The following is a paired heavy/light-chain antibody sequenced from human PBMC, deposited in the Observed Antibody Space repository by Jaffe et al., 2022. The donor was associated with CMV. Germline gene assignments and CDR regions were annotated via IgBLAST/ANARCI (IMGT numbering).Heavy chain of an antibody. CDR2: IYSGGST. V-gene: IGHV3-53*01. CDR3: VRGARYPGVCVD. J-gene: IGHJ4*02. Sequence: EVQLVESGGALIQPGGSLRLSCAASGFTVSNSYMSWVRQAPGKGLEWVSIIYSGGSTYYADSVKGRFTISRDNSKNTLFLQMNSLRVEDTAVYYCVRGARYPGVCVDWGRGTLVTVSS. D-gene: IGHD2-2*02. CDR1: GFTVSNSY.
Light chain of an antibody. Sequence: DIQMTQSPSSLSASVGDRVTITCRASQGISNSLAWYQQKPGKAPELLLYAASILESWVPSRFSGSGSGTDYTLTISSLQPEDFATYYCQQYYSIVSTFGQGTKVEIK. CDR2: AAS. J-gene: IGKJ1*01. CDR3: QQYYSIVST. CDR1: QGISNS. V-gene: IGKV1-NL1*01.